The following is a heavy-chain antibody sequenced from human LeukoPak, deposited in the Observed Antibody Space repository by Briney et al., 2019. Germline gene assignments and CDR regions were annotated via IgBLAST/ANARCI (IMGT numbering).Heavy chain of an antibody. CDR3: ARLSSIAAAGTTDWFDR. CDR2: ISSSSSYI. J-gene: IGHJ5*02. Sequence: GGSLRLSCAASGFTFSSYSMNWVRQAPGKGLEWVSSISSSSSYIYYADSVKGRFTISRDNAKNSLYLQMNSLRAEDTAVYYCARLSSIAAAGTTDWFDRWGQGTLVTVSS. CDR1: GFTFSSYS. D-gene: IGHD6-13*01. V-gene: IGHV3-21*01.